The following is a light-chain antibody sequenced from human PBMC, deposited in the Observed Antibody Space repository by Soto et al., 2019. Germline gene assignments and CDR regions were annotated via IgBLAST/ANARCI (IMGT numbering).Light chain of an antibody. Sequence: EIVMTQSPSFLSASAGERASLSCRASQSLSSYLAWYQQKPGNAPKILIYGASGLDTGVPYRFSGSGSGTDFTLTISSLEPEDFAIYYCQQYDSYPLTFGGGTKVDI. V-gene: IGKV1-9*01. J-gene: IGKJ4*02. CDR3: QQYDSYPLT. CDR2: GAS. CDR1: QSLSSY.